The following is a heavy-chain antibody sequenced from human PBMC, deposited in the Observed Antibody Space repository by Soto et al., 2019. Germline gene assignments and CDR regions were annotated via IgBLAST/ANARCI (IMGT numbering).Heavy chain of an antibody. CDR1: RFSLSTYG. CDR2: FSGGSGTT. V-gene: IGHV3-23*01. J-gene: IGHJ4*02. Sequence: SLRLSCASSRFSLSTYGVTCVRQAPGKGLEWVSGFSGGSGTTHYADSVKGRFSITRDNSKNTAHLQMNSLRVEDTAIYYCAKWNGYGDYWGQGTLVTVSS. D-gene: IGHD1-1*01. CDR3: AKWNGYGDY.